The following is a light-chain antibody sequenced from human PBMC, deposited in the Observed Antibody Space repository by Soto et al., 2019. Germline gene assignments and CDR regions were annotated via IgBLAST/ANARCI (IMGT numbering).Light chain of an antibody. Sequence: EIVLTHSPGTLSLSPCERATLSCRASQTVSNNYLAWYQQQPGQAPRLLIYGASNRATGIPDRFSGSGSGTDFTLTISRLEPEDFAVYYCQQYGSSGTFGQGTKVDIK. J-gene: IGKJ1*01. CDR2: GAS. CDR3: QQYGSSGT. CDR1: QTVSNNY. V-gene: IGKV3-20*01.